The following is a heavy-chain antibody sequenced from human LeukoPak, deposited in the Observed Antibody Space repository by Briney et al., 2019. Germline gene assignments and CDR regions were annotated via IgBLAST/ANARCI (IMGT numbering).Heavy chain of an antibody. J-gene: IGHJ4*02. D-gene: IGHD3-10*01. CDR2: IYSGGST. Sequence: GGSLRLSCAASGFTFNNYAMTWVRQAPGKGLEWVSVIYSGGSTYYADSVKGRFTISRDNSKNTLYLQMNSLRAEDTAVYYCARGRGTYYFDYWGQGTLVTVSS. V-gene: IGHV3-53*01. CDR3: ARGRGTYYFDY. CDR1: GFTFNNYA.